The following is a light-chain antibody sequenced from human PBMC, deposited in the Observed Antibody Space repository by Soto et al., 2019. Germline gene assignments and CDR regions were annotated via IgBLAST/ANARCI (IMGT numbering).Light chain of an antibody. V-gene: IGKV3-11*01. J-gene: IGKJ5*01. CDR2: DAY. CDR3: QQRSNWPKSIT. CDR1: QSVSSY. Sequence: EIVLRQSPATLSLSPGERATLSCRASQSVSSYLAWYQQKPGQAPRLLIYDAYNRATGIPARFSGSGSGTDFTLTISSLEPEDFAVYYCQQRSNWPKSITFGQGTRLEI.